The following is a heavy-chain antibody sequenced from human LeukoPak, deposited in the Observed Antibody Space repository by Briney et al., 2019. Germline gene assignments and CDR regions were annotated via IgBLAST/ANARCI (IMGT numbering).Heavy chain of an antibody. CDR1: GYTFTSYT. D-gene: IGHD2-2*01. J-gene: IGHJ5*02. Sequence: GASVKVSCKASGYTFTSYTISWVRQAPGQGLEWMGRIIPILGIANYAQKFQGRVTITADKSTSTAYMELSSLRSEDTAVYYCARDFLNCSSTSCFMNWFDPWGQGTLVTVSS. V-gene: IGHV1-69*04. CDR3: ARDFLNCSSTSCFMNWFDP. CDR2: IIPILGIA.